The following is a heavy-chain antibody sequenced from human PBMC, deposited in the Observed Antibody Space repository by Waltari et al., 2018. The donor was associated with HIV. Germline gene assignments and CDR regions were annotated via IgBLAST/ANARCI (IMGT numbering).Heavy chain of an antibody. J-gene: IGHJ3*02. V-gene: IGHV4-34*01. Sequence: QVQLQQWGAGLLKPSETLSLTCAVYGGSFSGYHWSWIRQPPGKGLEWVGEINHSGSTNYNPSLKGRVTISLDTSKNQFSLRLSSVTAADTAVYYCAREDSIVVVTGILHDAFDIWGQGTMVTVSS. CDR3: AREDSIVVVTGILHDAFDI. CDR1: GGSFSGYH. D-gene: IGHD2-21*02. CDR2: INHSGST.